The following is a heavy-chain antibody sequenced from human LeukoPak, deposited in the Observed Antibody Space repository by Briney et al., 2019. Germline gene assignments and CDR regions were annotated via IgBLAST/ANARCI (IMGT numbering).Heavy chain of an antibody. CDR3: ARDSGSYYGYGY. V-gene: IGHV3-74*01. CDR2: INTDGSGT. J-gene: IGHJ4*02. CDR1: GFTFSSYW. Sequence: GGSLRLSCAASGFTFSSYWMHWVRQAPGKGLVWVSRINTDGSGTSYADSVRGRFTISRDNAKNTLYLQMSSLRAEDTAVYYCARDSGSYYGYGYWGQGTLVTVSS. D-gene: IGHD1-26*01.